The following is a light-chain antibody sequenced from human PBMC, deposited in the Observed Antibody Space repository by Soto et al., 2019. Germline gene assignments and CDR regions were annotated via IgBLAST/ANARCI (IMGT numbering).Light chain of an antibody. CDR1: QSVSSSY. CDR2: GAS. J-gene: IGKJ5*01. V-gene: IGKV3-20*01. Sequence: EIVLTQSPGTLSLSPGERVTLSCRASQSVSSSYLAWYQQRPGQAPRLLIYGASSRATGIPDRFSGSGSGTDFTLTISRLEPEDFAVYYCQQYGTSPLITFGQGTRLEI. CDR3: QQYGTSPLIT.